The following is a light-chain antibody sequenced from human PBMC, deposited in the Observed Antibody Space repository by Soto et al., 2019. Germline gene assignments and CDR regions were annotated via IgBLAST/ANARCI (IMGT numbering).Light chain of an antibody. J-gene: IGLJ3*02. CDR3: ETWDSNTRV. Sequence: QLVLTQASSASASLGASVKLTCTLSSGHSTDIIAWHQQQPGKAPRFLMELESSGGYNKGSGLPDRFSGSRSGADRYLTISNLQSEDEADYYCETWDSNTRVFGGGTTLTVL. CDR1: SGHSTDI. CDR2: LESSGGY. V-gene: IGLV4-60*03.